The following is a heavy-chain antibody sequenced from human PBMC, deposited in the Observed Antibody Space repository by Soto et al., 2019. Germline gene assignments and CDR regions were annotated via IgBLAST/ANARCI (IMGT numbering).Heavy chain of an antibody. J-gene: IGHJ6*02. CDR1: GGSISSYY. V-gene: IGHV4-59*01. CDR2: IYYSGST. Sequence: SETLSLTCTVSGGSISSYYWSWIRQPPGKGLEWIGYIYYSGSTNYNPSLKSRVTISVDTSKNQFSLMLSSVTAADTAVYYCARDGPERIAVAGVYYYYGMDVWGQGTTVTVSS. D-gene: IGHD6-19*01. CDR3: ARDGPERIAVAGVYYYYGMDV.